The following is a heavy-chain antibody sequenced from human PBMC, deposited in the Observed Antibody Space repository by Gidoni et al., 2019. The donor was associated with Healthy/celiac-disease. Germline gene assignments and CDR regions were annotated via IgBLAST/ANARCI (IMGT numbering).Heavy chain of an antibody. CDR3: ARQGPNYDFWSGYLPPYYYYGMDV. D-gene: IGHD3-3*01. J-gene: IGHJ6*02. V-gene: IGHV5-51*01. Sequence: EEQLVQSGAGVKKPGEALKISCKGSGYSFNSYWIGWARQMPGKGLEWMGIIYPGDSDTRYSPSCQGQVTISADKSISTAYLQWSSLKASDTAMYYCARQGPNYDFWSGYLPPYYYYGMDVWGQGTTVTVSS. CDR1: GYSFNSYW. CDR2: IYPGDSDT.